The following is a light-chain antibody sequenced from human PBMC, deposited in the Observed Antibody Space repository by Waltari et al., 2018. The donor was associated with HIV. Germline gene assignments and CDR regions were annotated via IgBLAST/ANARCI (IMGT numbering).Light chain of an antibody. V-gene: IGKV4-1*01. J-gene: IGKJ1*01. Sequence: IVMKQSQDPLAVSLGERATINCKSSQSVLYRSNNKEYLDWYQQKPGQAPKLLLFSASTRESGVPARFSGSGSGTDFTLTISGLQAEDVAVYYCQQYYSTPWTFGQGTKVEIK. CDR3: QQYYSTPWT. CDR1: QSVLYRSNNKEY. CDR2: SAS.